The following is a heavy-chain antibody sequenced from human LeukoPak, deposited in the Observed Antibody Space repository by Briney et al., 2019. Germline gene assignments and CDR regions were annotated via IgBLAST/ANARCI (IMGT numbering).Heavy chain of an antibody. CDR3: ACPAYYDSSGAYYYYGMDV. CDR1: GYTFTGYY. Sequence: GASVKVSCKASGYTFTGYYMHWVRQAPGQGLEWMGWINPNSGGTNYAQKFQGRVTMTRDTSISTAYMELSRLRSDDTAVYYCACPAYYDSSGAYYYYGMDVWGQGTTVTVS. J-gene: IGHJ6*02. CDR2: INPNSGGT. D-gene: IGHD3-22*01. V-gene: IGHV1-2*02.